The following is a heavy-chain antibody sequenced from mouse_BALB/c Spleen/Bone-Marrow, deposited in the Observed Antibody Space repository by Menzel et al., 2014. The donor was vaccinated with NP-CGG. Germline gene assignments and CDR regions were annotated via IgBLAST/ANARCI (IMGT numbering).Heavy chain of an antibody. CDR2: INPYTGYT. J-gene: IGHJ2*01. V-gene: IGHV1-4*02. CDR1: GYTFTSYT. D-gene: IGHD2-10*02. Sequence: QVQLQQPTAELARPGASVKMSCKASGYTFTSYTMHWVKQRPGQGLEWIGFINPYTGYTDYNQKFKDKTALTADKSSSTAYMQLNSLTSEDSAVYHCAREFGNYFDYWGQGTTLTVSS. CDR3: AREFGNYFDY.